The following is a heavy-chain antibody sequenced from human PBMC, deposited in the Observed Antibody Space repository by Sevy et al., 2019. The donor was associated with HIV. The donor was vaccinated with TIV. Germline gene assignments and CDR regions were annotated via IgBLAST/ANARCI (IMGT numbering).Heavy chain of an antibody. J-gene: IGHJ5*02. Sequence: AGSLRLSCAASGFTFSNYWMSWVRQAPGKGLEWVANIKQDGSEKYYVDSVKGRFTISRDNAKNSLSLQMNSLRAGDTAMYYCARDKGQGWFDPWGQGTLVTVSS. CDR2: IKQDGSEK. V-gene: IGHV3-7*01. CDR1: GFTFSNYW. CDR3: ARDKGQGWFDP.